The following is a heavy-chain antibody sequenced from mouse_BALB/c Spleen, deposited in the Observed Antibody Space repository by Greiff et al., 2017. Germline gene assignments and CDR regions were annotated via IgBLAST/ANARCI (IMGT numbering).Heavy chain of an antibody. J-gene: IGHJ1*01. Sequence: EVHLVESGPSLVKPSQTLSLTCSVTGDSITSGYWNWIRKFPGNKLEYMGYISYSGSTYYNPSLKSRISITRDTSKNQYYLQLNSVTTEDTATYYCARLFTTIVGWYFDVWGAGTTVTVSS. D-gene: IGHD1-1*01. CDR3: ARLFTTIVGWYFDV. CDR1: GDSITSGY. V-gene: IGHV3-8*02. CDR2: ISYSGST.